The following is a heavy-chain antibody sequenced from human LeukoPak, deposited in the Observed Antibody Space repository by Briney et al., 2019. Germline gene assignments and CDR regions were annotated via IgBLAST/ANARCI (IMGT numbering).Heavy chain of an antibody. CDR3: AGYDSSGYYYN. CDR1: GFTFSSYA. D-gene: IGHD3-22*01. V-gene: IGHV3-30*07. J-gene: IGHJ4*02. Sequence: GGSLRLSCAASGFTFSSYAMHWVRQAPGKGLEWVAVISYDGNNKYYADSVKGRFTISRDNSKNTLYLQMSSLRAEDTAVYYCAGYDSSGYYYNWGQGTLVTVSS. CDR2: ISYDGNNK.